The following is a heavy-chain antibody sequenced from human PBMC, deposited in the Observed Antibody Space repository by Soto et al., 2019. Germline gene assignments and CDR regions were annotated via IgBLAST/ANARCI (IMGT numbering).Heavy chain of an antibody. J-gene: IGHJ6*02. CDR3: ALRFGAA. D-gene: IGHD5-12*01. CDR1: GASISSADYY. V-gene: IGHV4-30-4*01. Sequence: QVQLQESGPGLVKPSQTLSLTCTVSGASISSADYYWTWIRQPPGRGLEWIGYIYYSGTTYYNPSLKRRFSISLDTSKNRFSLKLTSVTAADTGVDDCALRFGAAWGRGTTVTVAS. CDR2: IYYSGTT.